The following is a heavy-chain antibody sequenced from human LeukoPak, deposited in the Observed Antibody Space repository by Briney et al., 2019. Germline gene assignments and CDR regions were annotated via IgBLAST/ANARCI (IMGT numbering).Heavy chain of an antibody. Sequence: SETLSLTCTVSGGSISGSDYYWTWIRQPPGKGLDWIGSIYYSGSTFYNPSLKSRVTISVDTSKNQFSLDLISVTAADTAVYYCASRVGLGRDYFDYWGQGTLLTVSS. CDR3: ASRVGLGRDYFDY. J-gene: IGHJ4*02. CDR1: GGSISGSDYY. V-gene: IGHV4-39*01. D-gene: IGHD1-26*01. CDR2: IYYSGST.